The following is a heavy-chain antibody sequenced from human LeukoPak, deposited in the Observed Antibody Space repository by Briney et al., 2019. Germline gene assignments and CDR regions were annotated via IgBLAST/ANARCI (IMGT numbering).Heavy chain of an antibody. D-gene: IGHD3-16*01. V-gene: IGHV4-61*02. J-gene: IGHJ2*01. CDR1: GGSISSGSYY. Sequence: PSETLSLTCTVSGGSISSGSYYWSWIRQPAGKGLEWIGRIYTSGSTNYNPSLKSRVTISVDRSKNQFSLKLSSVTAADTAVYYCARDRMGYWYFDLWGRGTLVTVSS. CDR3: ARDRMGYWYFDL. CDR2: IYTSGST.